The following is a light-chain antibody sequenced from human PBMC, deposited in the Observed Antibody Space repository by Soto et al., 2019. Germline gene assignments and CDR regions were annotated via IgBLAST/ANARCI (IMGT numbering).Light chain of an antibody. CDR3: NSYTSSSTLV. CDR2: EVN. J-gene: IGLJ3*02. Sequence: QSALTQPPSASGSPGQSVAISCTGTSSDVGGYNYVSWYQQHPGKAPKLMIYEVNKRPSGVPDRFSGSKSGNTASLTVSGLQAEDEADYYCNSYTSSSTLVFGGGTKVTVL. V-gene: IGLV2-8*01. CDR1: SSDVGGYNY.